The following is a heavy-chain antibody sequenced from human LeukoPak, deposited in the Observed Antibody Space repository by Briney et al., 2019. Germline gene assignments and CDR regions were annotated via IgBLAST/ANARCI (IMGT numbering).Heavy chain of an antibody. CDR3: ARVWYYYDSSGYYYFDY. D-gene: IGHD3-22*01. V-gene: IGHV3-74*01. Sequence: GGSLRLSCAASGFTFSSYWMHWVRQAPGKGLVWVSRINSDGSSTSYADSVKGRFTIPRDNAKNTLYLQMNSLRAEDTAVYYCARVWYYYDSSGYYYFDYWGQGTLVTASS. J-gene: IGHJ4*02. CDR2: INSDGSST. CDR1: GFTFSSYW.